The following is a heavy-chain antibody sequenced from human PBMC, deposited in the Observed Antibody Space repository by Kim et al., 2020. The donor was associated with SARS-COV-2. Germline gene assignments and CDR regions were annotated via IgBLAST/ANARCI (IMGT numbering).Heavy chain of an antibody. J-gene: IGHJ4*01. CDR2: IRATSTVI. D-gene: IGHD1-26*01. Sequence: GGSLRLSCAASGFSFSDHAMSWVRQAPGKGPEWVSVIRATSTVIYYADSVKGRFTVSRDNSKNALYLQMNSLRAEDTAIFYCARTMGFSLGRYYFDFWC. V-gene: IGHV3-23*01. CDR1: GFSFSDHA. CDR3: ARTMGFSLGRYYFDF.